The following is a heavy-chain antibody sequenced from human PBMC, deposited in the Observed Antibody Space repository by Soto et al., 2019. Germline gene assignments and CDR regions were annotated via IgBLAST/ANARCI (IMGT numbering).Heavy chain of an antibody. D-gene: IGHD6-19*01. CDR3: AKGIFSFGPAVADYFDC. J-gene: IGHJ4*02. V-gene: IGHV3-30*18. CDR2: ISYDGSNK. Sequence: PGGSLRLSCAASGFTFSSYVMHWVRQAPGKGLEWVAVISYDGSNKYYADSVKGRFTISRDNSKNTLYLQMNSLRAEDTAVFYCAKGIFSFGPAVADYFDCWGQGTQVTVSS. CDR1: GFTFSSYV.